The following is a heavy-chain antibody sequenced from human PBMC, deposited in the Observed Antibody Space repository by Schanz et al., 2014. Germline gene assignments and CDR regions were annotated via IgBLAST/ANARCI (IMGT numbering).Heavy chain of an antibody. CDR1: GGTFNSYT. D-gene: IGHD4-17*01. CDR3: ARGYGDSPTDF. Sequence: QVQLVQSGGEAKTPGASVKVSCKASGGTFNSYTINWVRQAPGQGLEWMGRIIPILGIANYAQNFQGRVTITADKSTSTAYMELSSLRSEDTAVYYCARGYGDSPTDFWGQGTLVTVSS. V-gene: IGHV1-69*04. CDR2: IIPILGIA. J-gene: IGHJ4*02.